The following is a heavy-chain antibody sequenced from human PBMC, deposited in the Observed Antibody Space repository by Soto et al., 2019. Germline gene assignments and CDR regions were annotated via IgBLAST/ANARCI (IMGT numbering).Heavy chain of an antibody. CDR1: GFTFSSYA. Sequence: GGSLRLSCAASGFTFSSYAMSWVRQAPGKGLEWVSAISGSGGSTYYADSVKGRFTISRDNSKNTLYLQMNSLRAEDTAVYYCAKDPYYDFWSGLSGGSFDYWGQGTLVTVSS. CDR2: ISGSGGST. CDR3: AKDPYYDFWSGLSGGSFDY. D-gene: IGHD3-3*01. J-gene: IGHJ4*02. V-gene: IGHV3-23*01.